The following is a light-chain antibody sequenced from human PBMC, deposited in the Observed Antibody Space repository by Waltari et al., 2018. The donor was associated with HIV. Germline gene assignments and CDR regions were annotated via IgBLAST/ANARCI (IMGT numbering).Light chain of an antibody. CDR1: SGSASTNSY. V-gene: IGLV8-61*01. J-gene: IGLJ3*02. CDR2: STN. CDR3: VLYMGSGIWV. Sequence: QTVVTHEPSFSVSPGGTVTLTCGLSSGSASTNSYPSWYQQTPGQAPRTLIYSTNTRSSGVPDRFSGSILGNKAALTITGAQADDESEYHCVLYMGSGIWVFGGGTKLTVL.